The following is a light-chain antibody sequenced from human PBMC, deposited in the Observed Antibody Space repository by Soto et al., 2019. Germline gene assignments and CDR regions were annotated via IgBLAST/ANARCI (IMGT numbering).Light chain of an antibody. J-gene: IGKJ1*01. CDR2: AAS. CDR3: QQYHTQAT. V-gene: IGKV1-8*01. CDR1: QDVSGY. Sequence: AIRMTQSPSSLSASTGDRVTITCRASQDVSGYVAWYQQKPGRAPNLQVYAASTLQAGVPSRFSGSTSGTEFTLTITCLQSEDYATYFCQQYHTQATFGQGSKVDIK.